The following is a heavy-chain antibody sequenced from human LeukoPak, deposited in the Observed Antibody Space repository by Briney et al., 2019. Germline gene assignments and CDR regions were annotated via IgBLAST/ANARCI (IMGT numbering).Heavy chain of an antibody. J-gene: IGHJ3*02. CDR2: IWYDGSNK. V-gene: IGHV3-33*08. Sequence: GRSLRLSCAASGFTFSSYGMHWVRQAPGKGLEWVAVIWYDGSNKYYADSVKGRFTISRDNSKNTLYLQTNSLRAEDTAVYYCARGHYYGSGSYYNDAFDIWGQGTMVTVSS. D-gene: IGHD3-10*01. CDR1: GFTFSSYG. CDR3: ARGHYYGSGSYYNDAFDI.